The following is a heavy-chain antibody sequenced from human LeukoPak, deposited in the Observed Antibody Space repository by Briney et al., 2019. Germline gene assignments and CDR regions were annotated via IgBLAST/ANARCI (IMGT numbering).Heavy chain of an antibody. CDR1: GYTLTELS. J-gene: IGHJ6*02. V-gene: IGHV1-24*01. D-gene: IGHD2-15*01. CDR3: ATGGYCSGGSCPRYDYYYYYGMDV. CDR2: FDPEDGET. Sequence: ASVKVSCKVSGYTLTELSMHWVRQAPGKGLEWMGGFDPEDGETIYAQKFQGRVTMTEDTSTDTAYMEPSSLRSEDTAVYYCATGGYCSGGSCPRYDYYYYYGMDVWGQGTTVTVSS.